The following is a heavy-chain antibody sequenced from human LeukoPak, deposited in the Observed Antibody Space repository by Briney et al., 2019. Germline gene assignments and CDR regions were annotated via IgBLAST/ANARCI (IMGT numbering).Heavy chain of an antibody. J-gene: IGHJ4*02. D-gene: IGHD3-22*01. Sequence: GGSLRLSCAASGFTFSSYSMNWVRQAPGKGLEWVSSISSSSSYIYYADSVKGRFTTSRDNAKNSLYLQMNSLRAEDTAVYYCARDRTYDSSGYYAYWGQGTLVTVSS. CDR1: GFTFSSYS. V-gene: IGHV3-21*01. CDR3: ARDRTYDSSGYYAY. CDR2: ISSSSSYI.